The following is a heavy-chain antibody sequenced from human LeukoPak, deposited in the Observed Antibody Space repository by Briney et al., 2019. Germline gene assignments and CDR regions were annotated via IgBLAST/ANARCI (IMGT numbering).Heavy chain of an antibody. CDR1: GGTFSSYA. CDR2: IIPILGIA. CDR3: AREALRSGSGSYYPLDAFDI. D-gene: IGHD3-10*01. Sequence: SVKVSCKASGGTFSSYAISWVRQAPGQGLEWMGGIIPILGIANYAQKFQGRVTITADKSTSTAYMELSSLRSEDTAVYYCAREALRSGSGSYYPLDAFDIWGQGTMVTVSS. V-gene: IGHV1-69*04. J-gene: IGHJ3*02.